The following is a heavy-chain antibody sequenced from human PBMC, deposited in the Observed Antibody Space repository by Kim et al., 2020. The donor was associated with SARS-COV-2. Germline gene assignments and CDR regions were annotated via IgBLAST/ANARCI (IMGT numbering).Heavy chain of an antibody. CDR2: ISWNGGII. CDR1: GFTFDGYA. J-gene: IGHJ6*02. V-gene: IGHV3-9*01. CDR3: AKDLSPRYYSYGMDV. Sequence: GGSLRLSCAASGFTFDGYAMRWVRQAPGKGLEWVSGISWNGGIIGYADSVKGRFTISRDNAKNSLFLQMNSLRAEDTALYYCAKDLSPRYYSYGMDVWGQGTLVTVSS.